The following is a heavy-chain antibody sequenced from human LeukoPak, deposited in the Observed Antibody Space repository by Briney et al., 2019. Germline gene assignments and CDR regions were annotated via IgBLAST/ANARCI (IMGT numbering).Heavy chain of an antibody. V-gene: IGHV4-4*07. CDR3: AREYYDILTGYYYYYYYGMDV. CDR2: IYTSGST. Sequence: SETLSLTCTVSGGSISSYYWSWIRQPAGKGLEWIGRIYTSGSTNYNPSLESRVTMSVDTSKNQFSLKLSSVTAADTAVYYCAREYYDILTGYYYYYYYGMDVWGQGTTVTVSS. CDR1: GGSISSYY. J-gene: IGHJ6*02. D-gene: IGHD3-9*01.